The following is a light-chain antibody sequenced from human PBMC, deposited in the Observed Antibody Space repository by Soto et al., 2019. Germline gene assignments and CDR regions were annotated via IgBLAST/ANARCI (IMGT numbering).Light chain of an antibody. Sequence: EMVLTQSPGSLSLSQGERGTLACRASQSVNSSLFAWYQQKPDQAPRLLIYGASNRATGIPDRFSVSGSGTDCTLTISRLEPEDFAVDYCQQYVSSVTFGQGTKVEIK. CDR1: QSVNSSL. CDR3: QQYVSSVT. CDR2: GAS. V-gene: IGKV3-20*01. J-gene: IGKJ1*01.